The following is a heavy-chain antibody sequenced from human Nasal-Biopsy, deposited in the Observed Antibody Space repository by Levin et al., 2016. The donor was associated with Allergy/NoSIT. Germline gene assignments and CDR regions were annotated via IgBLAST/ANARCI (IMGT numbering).Heavy chain of an antibody. CDR1: GVSLTTSTYY. CDR3: ARLGTEWLRSVGTPIDFFNM. D-gene: IGHD5-12*01. J-gene: IGHJ3*02. V-gene: IGHV4-39*01. Sequence: SETLSLTCTVSGVSLTTSTYYWGWIRQPPGKGLEWIGGISYSGSTSYNPSLNSRVTISVDTSKNQFSLQVNSVTAADTAVYHCARLGTEWLRSVGTPIDFFNMWGQGTMVTVSS. CDR2: ISYSGST.